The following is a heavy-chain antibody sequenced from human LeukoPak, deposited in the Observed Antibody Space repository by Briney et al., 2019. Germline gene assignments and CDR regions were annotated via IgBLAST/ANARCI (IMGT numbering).Heavy chain of an antibody. Sequence: PGGSLRLSCAAAGSTFDDYGMSWGRQAPGKGLEWVSGINWNGGSRGYADSVKGRFTISRDNAKNSLYLQMNSLRAEDTALYYCARGYLLAVAGTASLDYWGQGTLVTVSS. J-gene: IGHJ4*02. CDR2: INWNGGSR. D-gene: IGHD6-19*01. V-gene: IGHV3-20*04. CDR3: ARGYLLAVAGTASLDY. CDR1: GSTFDDYG.